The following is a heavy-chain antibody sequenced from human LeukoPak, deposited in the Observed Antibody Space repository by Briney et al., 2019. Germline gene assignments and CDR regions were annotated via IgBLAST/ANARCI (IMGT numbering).Heavy chain of an antibody. J-gene: IGHJ4*02. D-gene: IGHD3-22*01. CDR1: GYTFTGYY. CDR3: ARVGYYDSSGTFDY. V-gene: IGHV1-2*02. Sequence: ASVKVSCKASGYTFTGYYMHWVRQAPGQGLEWMGWINPNSGGTNYAQKFQGRVTMTRDTSIGTAYMELSRLRSDDTAVYYCARVGYYDSSGTFDYWGQGTLVTVSS. CDR2: INPNSGGT.